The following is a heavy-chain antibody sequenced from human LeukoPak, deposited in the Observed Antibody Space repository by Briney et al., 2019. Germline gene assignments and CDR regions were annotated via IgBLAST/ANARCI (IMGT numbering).Heavy chain of an antibody. J-gene: IGHJ4*02. CDR3: ARGEKYSSSPTPPDY. D-gene: IGHD6-13*01. CDR2: IRFDGSNT. Sequence: GGSLRLSCVASGFTFRLFGMHWVRQAPGKGLEWVSFIRFDGSNTYHADSVKGRFTISRDNSKNTLYLQMNSLTSADTAVYYCARGEKYSSSPTPPDYWGQGTLVTVSS. V-gene: IGHV3-30*02. CDR1: GFTFRLFG.